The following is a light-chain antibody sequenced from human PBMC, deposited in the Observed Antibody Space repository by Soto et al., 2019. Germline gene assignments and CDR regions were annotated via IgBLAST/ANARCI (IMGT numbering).Light chain of an antibody. J-gene: IGLJ2*01. CDR2: EVT. CDR3: SSYAGNNNLV. Sequence: QSALTQPPSASGSPGQSVTISCAGTSSDVGGHNFVSWYQQHPGKAPKLMIYEVTKRPSAVPDRFSGAKSGNTASLTVSGLQAEDEAIYFCSSYAGNNNLVFGGGTEATVL. CDR1: SSDVGGHNF. V-gene: IGLV2-8*01.